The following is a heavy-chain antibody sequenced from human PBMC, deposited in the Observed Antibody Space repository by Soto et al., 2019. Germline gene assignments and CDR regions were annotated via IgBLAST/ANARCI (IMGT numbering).Heavy chain of an antibody. J-gene: IGHJ6*02. Sequence: EVQLVESGGGLVQPGGSLRLSCAASGFTFSSYWMSWVRQAPGKGLEWVANIKQDGSEKYYVDSVKGRFTISRDNAKNSLYLPMNSLRAEDTAVYYCARTAHYYDSSGYYYDYYYGMDVWGQGTTVTVSS. CDR2: IKQDGSEK. V-gene: IGHV3-7*05. CDR1: GFTFSSYW. CDR3: ARTAHYYDSSGYYYDYYYGMDV. D-gene: IGHD3-22*01.